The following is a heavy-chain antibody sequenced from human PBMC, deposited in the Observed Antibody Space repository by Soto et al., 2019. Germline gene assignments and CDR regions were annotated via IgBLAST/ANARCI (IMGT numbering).Heavy chain of an antibody. CDR2: ISNDGGEK. Sequence: TGGSLRLSCVASGFTFSTSVMHWVRQPPGKGLEWVALISNDGGEKYYGDSVEGRFSISRDNSKNTLYLQMSSLRAEDTAVYFCAKARVRIAGADSFDHWGQGTLVTVSS. CDR1: GFTFSTSV. CDR3: AKARVRIAGADSFDH. D-gene: IGHD1-26*01. J-gene: IGHJ4*02. V-gene: IGHV3-30*18.